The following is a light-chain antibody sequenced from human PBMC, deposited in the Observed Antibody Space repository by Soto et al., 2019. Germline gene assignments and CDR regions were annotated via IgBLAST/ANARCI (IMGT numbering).Light chain of an antibody. Sequence: DIQMTQSPSSLSASVGDSVTITCRASQSISTYLNWYQQMPGKAPKLLIYAASSLQSGVPSRFSGSGSGTDFTLNISSLQPEDFATYYCQQSYSTPRAFGGGTKVEIK. V-gene: IGKV1-39*01. CDR3: QQSYSTPRA. CDR2: AAS. J-gene: IGKJ4*01. CDR1: QSISTY.